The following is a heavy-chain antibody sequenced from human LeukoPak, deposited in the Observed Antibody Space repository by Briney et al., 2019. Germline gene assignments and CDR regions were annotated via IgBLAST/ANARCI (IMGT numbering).Heavy chain of an antibody. J-gene: IGHJ4*02. CDR3: ARAHYNWNEPPFDH. CDR2: IWYDGTNK. Sequence: GGSLRLSCAASGFFFSSYGMHWVRQAPGKGLEWVALIWYDGTNKYYTDSVKGRFTISRDNSNNTLYLEMSSLRAADTAVYYCARAHYNWNEPPFDHWGQGVLVTVSS. D-gene: IGHD1-20*01. CDR1: GFFFSSYG. V-gene: IGHV3-33*01.